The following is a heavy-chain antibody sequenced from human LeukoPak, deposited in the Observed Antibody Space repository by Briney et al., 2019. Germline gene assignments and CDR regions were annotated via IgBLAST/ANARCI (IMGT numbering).Heavy chain of an antibody. CDR1: GGSISSYY. Sequence: PSETLSLTCTVSGGSISSYYWSWIRQPPGKGLEWIGYIYYSGSTNYNPSLKSRVTISVDTSKNQFSLKLSSATAADTAVYYCARSYYDSSGYYQGAFDIWGQGTMVTVSS. CDR2: IYYSGST. V-gene: IGHV4-59*01. J-gene: IGHJ3*02. D-gene: IGHD3-22*01. CDR3: ARSYYDSSGYYQGAFDI.